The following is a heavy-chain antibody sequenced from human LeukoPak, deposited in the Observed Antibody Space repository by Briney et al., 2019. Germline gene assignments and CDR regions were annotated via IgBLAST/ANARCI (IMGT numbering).Heavy chain of an antibody. J-gene: IGHJ4*02. Sequence: ASVKVSCKASGYTFTGYYMHWVRQAPGQGLEWMGWINPNSGGTNYAQKFQGRVTMTRDTSISTAYMELSRLRSDDTAVYYCARVGYYYGSGSYYSYWGQGTLVTVSS. D-gene: IGHD3-10*01. CDR3: ARVGYYYGSGSYYSY. CDR2: INPNSGGT. V-gene: IGHV1-2*02. CDR1: GYTFTGYY.